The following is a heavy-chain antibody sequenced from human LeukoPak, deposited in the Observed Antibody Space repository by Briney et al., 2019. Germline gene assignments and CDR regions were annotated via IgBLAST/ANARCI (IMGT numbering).Heavy chain of an antibody. D-gene: IGHD1-26*01. CDR1: GFTFSSYS. CDR3: AKDPKLVGDSTD. V-gene: IGHV3-33*06. J-gene: IGHJ4*02. Sequence: GGSLRLSCAASGFTFSSYSMNWVRQAPGKGLEWVAVILSDGSKEFYTDSVKGRFTISRDNSKNTLYLQMNSLRAEDTAVYYCAKDPKLVGDSTDWGQGTLVTVSS. CDR2: ILSDGSKE.